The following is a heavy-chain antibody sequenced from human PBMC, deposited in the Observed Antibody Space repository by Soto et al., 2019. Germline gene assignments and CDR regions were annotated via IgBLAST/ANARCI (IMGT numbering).Heavy chain of an antibody. CDR3: ARARDQLGGYFDY. D-gene: IGHD2-15*01. CDR1: GTSLRSGGNY. Sequence: PSETLSLTFSVSGTSLRSGGNYWSCIRQHPVKGLEWIGQIYHSGTAYYNPSLQSRVTISVDSSKSQFSLMLDSVTAADTAVYYCARARDQLGGYFDYWGRGILVTVSS. CDR2: IYHSGTA. V-gene: IGHV4-31*03. J-gene: IGHJ4*02.